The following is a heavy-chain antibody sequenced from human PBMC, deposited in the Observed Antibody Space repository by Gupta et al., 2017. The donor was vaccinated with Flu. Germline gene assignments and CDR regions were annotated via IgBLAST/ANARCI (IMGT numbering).Heavy chain of an antibody. D-gene: IGHD5-18*01. CDR1: GFTFSNAW. CDR3: TTSGAMAPLDGMDV. CDR2: IKSKTEGGTT. V-gene: IGHV3-15*01. J-gene: IGHJ6*02. Sequence: EVQLVESGGGLVKPGGSLRLSCAASGFTFSNAWMSWVRQAPGKGLEWVGGIKSKTEGGTTDYAAPVKGRFTISRDDSKNTLYLQMKSLKTEDTAVYYCTTSGAMAPLDGMDVWGQGTTVTVSS.